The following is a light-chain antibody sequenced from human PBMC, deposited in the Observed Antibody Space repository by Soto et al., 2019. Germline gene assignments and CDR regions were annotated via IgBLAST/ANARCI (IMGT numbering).Light chain of an antibody. J-gene: IGLJ3*02. CDR1: SSNIGAAYD. Sequence: QSVLTQPPSVSGARGQKVTISCTRSSSNIGAAYDVHWYQHLPGTAPKLLIYGNNNRPSGVPDRFSGSKSGTSASLAITGLQAEDEADYYCQSYDSSLSGWVFGGGTHLTVL. CDR2: GNN. V-gene: IGLV1-40*01. CDR3: QSYDSSLSGWV.